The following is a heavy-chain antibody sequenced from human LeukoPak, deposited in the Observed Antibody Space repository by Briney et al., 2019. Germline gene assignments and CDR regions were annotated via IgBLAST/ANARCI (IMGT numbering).Heavy chain of an antibody. J-gene: IGHJ4*02. CDR3: ARGLASGYPPIPFDY. Sequence: SETLSLTCTVSGYSISSGYYWGWIRQPPGKGLEWIGCIYHSGSTYYNPSLKSRVTISVDTSKSQFSLNLTSVTAADTAVYYCARGLASGYPPIPFDYWGQGTPVTVSS. V-gene: IGHV4-38-2*02. D-gene: IGHD3-3*01. CDR1: GYSISSGYY. CDR2: IYHSGST.